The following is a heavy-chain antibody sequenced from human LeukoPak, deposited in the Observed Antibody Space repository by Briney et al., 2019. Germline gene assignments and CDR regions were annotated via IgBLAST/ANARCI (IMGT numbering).Heavy chain of an antibody. V-gene: IGHV3-48*01. D-gene: IGHD3-3*01. CDR1: GFTFSSYS. J-gene: IGHJ4*02. CDR2: ISSDSSTV. Sequence: PGGSLRLSCAASGFTFSSYSMNWVRQAPGKGLEWISYISSDSSTVYFADSVKGRFTISRDNAKNSLYLQMNSLRAEDTAVYFCARVKTYSDFWLWGQGTLVTVSS. CDR3: ARVKTYSDFWL.